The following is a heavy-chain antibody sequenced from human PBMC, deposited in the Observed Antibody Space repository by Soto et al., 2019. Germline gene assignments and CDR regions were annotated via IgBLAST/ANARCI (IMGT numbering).Heavy chain of an antibody. CDR3: AKGPTSAVKNYGMDV. CDR1: GYTFTSYG. CDR2: ISAYNGNT. J-gene: IGHJ6*02. V-gene: IGHV1-18*01. Sequence: GASVKVSCKASGYTFTSYGISWVRQAPGQGLEWMGWISAYNGNTNYAQKLQGRVTMTTDTSTSTAYMELNSLRAEDTAVYYCAKGPTSAVKNYGMDVWGQGTTVTVSS. D-gene: IGHD2-2*01.